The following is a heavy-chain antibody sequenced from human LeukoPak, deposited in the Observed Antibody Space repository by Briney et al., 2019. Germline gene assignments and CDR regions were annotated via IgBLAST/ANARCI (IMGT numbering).Heavy chain of an antibody. Sequence: ASVKVSCKASGYTFTGYYMHWVRQAPGQGLEWMGWINPNSGGTNYAQKFQGRVTMTRDTSISTAYMELSRLRSDDTAVYYCAREYYYDSSGYGPGAFDIWGQGTMVTVSS. CDR2: INPNSGGT. D-gene: IGHD3-22*01. CDR1: GYTFTGYY. V-gene: IGHV1-2*02. J-gene: IGHJ3*02. CDR3: AREYYYDSSGYGPGAFDI.